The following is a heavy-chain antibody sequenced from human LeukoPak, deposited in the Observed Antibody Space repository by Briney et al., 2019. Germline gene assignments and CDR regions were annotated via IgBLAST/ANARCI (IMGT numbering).Heavy chain of an antibody. CDR3: ARDLGWFDP. V-gene: IGHV6-1*01. J-gene: IGHJ5*02. CDR2: TYCRSKWYR. Sequence: SQTLSLTWAISGDSISSNSVAWNWIMQSPSRGPEGLGRTYCRSKWYRDYAVAVHSRITLNPDTPKHHFTPPLHPVTPEDTAVYYRARDLGWFDPWGQGTVVTVSS. CDR1: GDSISSNSVA.